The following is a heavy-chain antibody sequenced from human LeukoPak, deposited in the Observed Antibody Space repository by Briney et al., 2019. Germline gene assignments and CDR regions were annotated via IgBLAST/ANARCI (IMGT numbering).Heavy chain of an antibody. CDR3: ARQRSGRAYYYGSGSPTLSDY. CDR1: GGSISSYY. V-gene: IGHV4-39*01. CDR2: IYYSGST. J-gene: IGHJ4*02. Sequence: SETLSLTCTVSGGSISSYYWGWIRQPPGRGLEWLGSIYYSGSTYYNPSLKSRVTISVDTSKNQFSLKLSSVTAADTAVYYCARQRSGRAYYYGSGSPTLSDYWGQGTLVTVSS. D-gene: IGHD3-10*01.